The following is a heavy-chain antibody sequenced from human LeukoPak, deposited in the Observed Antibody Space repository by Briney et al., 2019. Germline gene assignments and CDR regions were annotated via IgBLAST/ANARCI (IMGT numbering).Heavy chain of an antibody. CDR2: IYYSGST. CDR1: GGSISSSSYY. V-gene: IGHV4-39*07. D-gene: IGHD3-9*01. CDR3: ARGNYDILTGYYPYYYYYCMDV. J-gene: IGHJ6*03. Sequence: PSETLSLTCTVSGGSISSSSYYWGWIRQPPGKGLEWIGSIYYSGSTYYNPSLKSRVTISVDTSKNQFSLKLSSVTAADTAVYYCARGNYDILTGYYPYYYYYCMDVWGKGTTVTVSS.